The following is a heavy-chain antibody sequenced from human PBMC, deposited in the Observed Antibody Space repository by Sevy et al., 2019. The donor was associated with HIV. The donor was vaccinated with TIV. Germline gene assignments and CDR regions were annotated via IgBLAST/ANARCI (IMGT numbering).Heavy chain of an antibody. Sequence: GGSLRLSCVASGFTFSSYGMHWVRQAPGKGLECVALISYDGSNEYYADSVKGRFTISRDNSRNTLHLQMSGLRTGDTAVYYCAKDVRLEPATGMGGYWGQGTLVSVSS. CDR3: AKDVRLEPATGMGGY. D-gene: IGHD1-1*01. CDR2: ISYDGSNE. J-gene: IGHJ4*02. V-gene: IGHV3-30*18. CDR1: GFTFSSYG.